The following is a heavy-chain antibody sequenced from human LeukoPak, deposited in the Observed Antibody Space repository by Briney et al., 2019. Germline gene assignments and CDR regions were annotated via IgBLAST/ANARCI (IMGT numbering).Heavy chain of an antibody. V-gene: IGHV4-34*01. CDR1: GDSFSGYY. J-gene: IGHJ4*02. CDR2: INHSGST. CDR3: ATNVPGTTYFDP. D-gene: IGHD1-14*01. Sequence: SETLSLTCAVYGDSFSGYYWTWIRQPPGEGLEWIGEINHSGSTNYNPSLKSRVTISVDTSKNQFSLNLTSVTAADTAIYYCATNVPGTTYFDPWGQGTLVTVSS.